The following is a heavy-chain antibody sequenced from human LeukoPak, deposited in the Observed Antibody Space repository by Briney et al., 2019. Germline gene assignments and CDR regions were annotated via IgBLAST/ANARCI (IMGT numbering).Heavy chain of an antibody. J-gene: IGHJ2*01. CDR1: GGSISSYY. D-gene: IGHD7-27*01. Sequence: SETLSLTCTVSGGSISSYYWSWIRQPPGKGLEWIGYIYYSGSTNYNPSLKSRVTISVDTSKNQFSLKLSSVTAADTAVYYCARRGANWGYPRWYFDLWGRGTLVTVSS. CDR3: ARRGANWGYPRWYFDL. V-gene: IGHV4-59*01. CDR2: IYYSGST.